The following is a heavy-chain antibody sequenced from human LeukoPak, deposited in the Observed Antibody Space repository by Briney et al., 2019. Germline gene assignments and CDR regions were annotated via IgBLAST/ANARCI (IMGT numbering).Heavy chain of an antibody. CDR2: ISGTGGTT. V-gene: IGHV3-23*01. Sequence: GGSLRLSCAASGFTFSSYDMSWVRQAPGKGLEWVSTISGTGGTTYYADSVKGRFTISRDNSKNTLFLQFISLRADDTAVYYCAKGWGTTVTAAANYWGQGTLVTVSS. CDR1: GFTFSSYD. CDR3: AKGWGTTVTAAANY. J-gene: IGHJ4*02. D-gene: IGHD4-17*01.